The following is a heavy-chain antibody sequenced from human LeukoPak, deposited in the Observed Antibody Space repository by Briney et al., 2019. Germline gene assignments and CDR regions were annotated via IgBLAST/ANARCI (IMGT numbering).Heavy chain of an antibody. V-gene: IGHV3-30-3*01. Sequence: GGSLRLSCAASGFTSSSYAMHWVRQAPGKGLEWVAVISYDGSNKYYADSVKGRFTISRDNSKNTLYLQMNSLRAEDTAVYYCARDLITMVRGVMFYYYYGMDAWGQGTTVTVSS. D-gene: IGHD3-10*01. CDR1: GFTSSSYA. CDR2: ISYDGSNK. CDR3: ARDLITMVRGVMFYYYYGMDA. J-gene: IGHJ6*02.